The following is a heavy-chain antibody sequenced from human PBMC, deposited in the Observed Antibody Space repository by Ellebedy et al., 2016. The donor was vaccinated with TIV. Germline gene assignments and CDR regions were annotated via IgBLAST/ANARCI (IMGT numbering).Heavy chain of an antibody. CDR1: GYIFTTKY. CDR2: INPTGDRT. Sequence: AASVKVSCKASGYIFTTKYMHWVRQAPGQGLEWMGVINPTGDRTTYAQRFQGRVTTTRDTSTSTDYMELSSLRSEDTAVYYCARDNSDSGTTWWFDPWGKGTLVTVSS. CDR3: ARDNSDSGTTWWFDP. V-gene: IGHV1-46*01. J-gene: IGHJ5*02. D-gene: IGHD1/OR15-1a*01.